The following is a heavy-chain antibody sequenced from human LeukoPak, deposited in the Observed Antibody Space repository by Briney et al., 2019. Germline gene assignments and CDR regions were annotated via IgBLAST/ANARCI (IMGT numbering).Heavy chain of an antibody. V-gene: IGHV1-3*01. CDR1: GYTFTSYA. Sequence: ASVKVSCKASGYTFTSYAMHWVRQAPGQRLEWMGWINAGNGNTKYSQKFQGRVTITRDTSASTAYMELSSLRSEDTAVYYCARDQRGWNAFDIWGQGTMVTVSS. D-gene: IGHD2-15*01. J-gene: IGHJ3*02. CDR2: INAGNGNT. CDR3: ARDQRGWNAFDI.